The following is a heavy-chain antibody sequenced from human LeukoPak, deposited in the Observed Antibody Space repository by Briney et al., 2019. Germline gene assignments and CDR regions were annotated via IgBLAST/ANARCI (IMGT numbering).Heavy chain of an antibody. CDR3: APGDYSYNWFDP. CDR2: IIPIFGTA. J-gene: IGHJ5*02. Sequence: SVKVSCKASGGTFSSYAISWVRQAPGQGLEWMGGIIPIFGTANYAQKFQGRVTITADESTSTAYMELSSLRPEDTAVYYCAPGDYSYNWFDPWGQGTLVTVSS. CDR1: GGTFSSYA. V-gene: IGHV1-69*13. D-gene: IGHD4-17*01.